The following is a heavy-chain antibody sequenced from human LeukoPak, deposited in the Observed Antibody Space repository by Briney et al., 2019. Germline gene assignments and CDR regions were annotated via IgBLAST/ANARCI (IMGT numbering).Heavy chain of an antibody. Sequence: GGSLRLACAASGFRFSSYAMSWVRQAPGKGLEWVSAISGSGVSTYYADSVKGRFTVSRDNSKNTLYLQMSSLRVEDTAVYYCARERSYAFDIWGQGTMVTVSS. CDR1: GFRFSSYA. CDR3: ARERSYAFDI. V-gene: IGHV3-23*01. J-gene: IGHJ3*02. CDR2: ISGSGVST.